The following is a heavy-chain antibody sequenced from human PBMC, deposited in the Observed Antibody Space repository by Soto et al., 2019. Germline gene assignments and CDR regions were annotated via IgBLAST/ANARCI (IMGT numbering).Heavy chain of an antibody. CDR3: ARAGWFAEGYSDF. D-gene: IGHD3-10*01. CDR2: INAGNGHT. J-gene: IGHJ4*02. V-gene: IGHV1-3*01. CDR1: GFTFVMYA. Sequence: ASVKVSCKASGFTFVMYAIHWVRQAPGQGLEWMAWINAGNGHTTYSQKFQGRVTITRDTSARTVYMELRSLRFEDTATYYCARAGWFAEGYSDFWGQGXPVTVYS.